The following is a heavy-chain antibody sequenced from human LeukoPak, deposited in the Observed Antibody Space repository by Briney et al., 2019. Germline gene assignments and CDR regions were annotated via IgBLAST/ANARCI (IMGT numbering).Heavy chain of an antibody. CDR2: ISGNGGTT. CDR1: GFTFSTYA. J-gene: IGHJ4*02. CDR3: AKDRGY. V-gene: IGHV3-23*01. Sequence: GSLRLSCAASGFTFSTYAMTWVRQAPGKGLEWVSAISGNGGTTYYTDSVKGRFTISRDNSENALYLQMNSLRAEDTAVYYCAKDRGYWGQGTLVTVSS.